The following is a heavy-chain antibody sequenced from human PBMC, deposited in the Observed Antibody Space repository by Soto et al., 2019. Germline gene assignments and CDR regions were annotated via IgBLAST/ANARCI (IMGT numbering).Heavy chain of an antibody. CDR2: IFYSGST. V-gene: IGHV4-31*03. CDR3: ASTEDFFDY. CDR1: GVSLTSGTYY. J-gene: IGHJ4*02. Sequence: PSETLSLTCSVSGVSLTSGTYYWSWIRQHPGKGLGWIGYIFYSGSTDYNPSLKSRVNISVDTSKNQFSLKLSSVTAADTAVYYCASTEDFFDYWGQGTLVTVSS.